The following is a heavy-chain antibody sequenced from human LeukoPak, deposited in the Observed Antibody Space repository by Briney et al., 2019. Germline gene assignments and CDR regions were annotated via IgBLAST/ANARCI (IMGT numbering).Heavy chain of an antibody. CDR3: ARSDYGDYEGY. CDR2: ISAYNGNT. J-gene: IGHJ4*02. Sequence: ASVKVSCKASGYTFTSYGISWVRQAPAQGVAGMGWISAYNGNTNYAQKFQGRVTMTRDTSTSTVYMELSSLRSEDTAVYYCARSDYGDYEGYWGQGTLVTVSS. CDR1: GYTFTSYG. V-gene: IGHV1-18*01. D-gene: IGHD4-17*01.